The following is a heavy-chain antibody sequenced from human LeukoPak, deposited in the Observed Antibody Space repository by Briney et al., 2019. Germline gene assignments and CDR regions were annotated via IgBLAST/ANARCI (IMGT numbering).Heavy chain of an antibody. CDR1: GGSFSGYY. Sequence: SETLSLTCAVYGGSFSGYYWSWIRQPPGKGLEWIGEINHSGSTNYNPSLKSRVTISVDTSKNQFSLKLSSVTAADTAVYYCARWSGYDYYYYYMDVWGKGTTVTVSS. J-gene: IGHJ6*03. CDR2: INHSGST. CDR3: ARWSGYDYYYYYMDV. V-gene: IGHV4-34*01. D-gene: IGHD5-12*01.